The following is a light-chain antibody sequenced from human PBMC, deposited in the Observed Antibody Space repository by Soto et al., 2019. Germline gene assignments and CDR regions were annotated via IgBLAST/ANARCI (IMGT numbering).Light chain of an antibody. V-gene: IGLV2-14*01. CDR2: EVS. Sequence: QSALTQPAFVSGSPGQSITISCTGTSSDVGGYNYVSWYQQHPGKAPKLMIYEVSNRPSGVSNRFSGSKSGNTASLTISGLQAEDEADYYCSSDTSTSAVLFGGGTKLTVL. J-gene: IGLJ2*01. CDR3: SSDTSTSAVL. CDR1: SSDVGGYNY.